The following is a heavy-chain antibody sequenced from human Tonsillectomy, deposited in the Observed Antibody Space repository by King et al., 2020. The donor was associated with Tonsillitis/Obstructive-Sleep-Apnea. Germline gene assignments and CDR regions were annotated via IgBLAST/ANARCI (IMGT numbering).Heavy chain of an antibody. V-gene: IGHV3-30*04. J-gene: IGHJ3*02. CDR2: ISYDGSNK. Sequence: VQLVESGGGVVQPGRSLRLSCAASGFTFSRYAIHWVRQGPGKGLEWVAVISYDGSNKYYADSVEGRFTISRDNYKNTLYLQMNSLGAEDTAMYYCAREGIYDTSGYADAFDIWGQGTMVTVSS. D-gene: IGHD3-22*01. CDR3: AREGIYDTSGYADAFDI. CDR1: GFTFSRYA.